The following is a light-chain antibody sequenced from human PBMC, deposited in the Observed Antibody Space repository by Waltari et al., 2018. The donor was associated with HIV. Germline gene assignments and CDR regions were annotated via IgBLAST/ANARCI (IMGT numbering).Light chain of an antibody. CDR2: GNN. V-gene: IGLV1-47*01. J-gene: IGLJ3*02. CDR1: SSNIGRSH. Sequence: QSVLTQPPSASGTPGQRVTISCSGSSSNIGRSHVYWYQQVPGTAPKLLMDGNNQRPSGVPDRFSGSQSGTSASLAISGLRSEDEADYYCAAWDDSLSGRVFGGGTKLTVL. CDR3: AAWDDSLSGRV.